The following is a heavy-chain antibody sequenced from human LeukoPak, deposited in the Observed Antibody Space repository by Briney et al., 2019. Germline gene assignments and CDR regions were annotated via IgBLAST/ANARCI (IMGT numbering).Heavy chain of an antibody. V-gene: IGHV4-38-2*02. J-gene: IGHJ5*02. CDR2: MHHTGST. CDR1: GYSISRGYY. Sequence: SETLSLTCNVSGYSISRGYYWGWIRQPPGKGLEWIGSMHHTGSTYYNPSLRSRVSISVDKSTNHISLEVTSVTAADTAVYYCARDWGFGDSEDWFDPWGQGTLVTVSS. D-gene: IGHD3-10*01. CDR3: ARDWGFGDSEDWFDP.